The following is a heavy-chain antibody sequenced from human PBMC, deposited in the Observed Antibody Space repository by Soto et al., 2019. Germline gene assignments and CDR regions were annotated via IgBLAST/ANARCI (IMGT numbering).Heavy chain of an antibody. CDR3: ARDGFLESSSSFDY. Sequence: ASVKVSCKASGYTFTSYGMSWVRQAPGQGLEWMGWISAYNGNTNYTQKLQGRVTMTTDTSTSTAYMELRSLRSDDTAVYNCARDGFLESSSSFDYWGQGTLVTVS. CDR1: GYTFTSYG. D-gene: IGHD6-6*01. CDR2: ISAYNGNT. V-gene: IGHV1-18*01. J-gene: IGHJ4*02.